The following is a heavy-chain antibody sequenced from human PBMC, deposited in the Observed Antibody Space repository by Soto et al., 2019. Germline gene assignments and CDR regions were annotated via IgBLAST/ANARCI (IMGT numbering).Heavy chain of an antibody. CDR2: INHSGST. D-gene: IGHD2-8*02. Sequence: PSETLSLTCAVYGGSFIGYYLTWIRQPPGTGLEWIGEINHSGSTNYNPSLKSRVTISVDTSKNQFSLKLTSVTAADTAVYYCARDKITGLFDYWGQGTLVTVSS. CDR1: GGSFIGYY. CDR3: ARDKITGLFDY. V-gene: IGHV4-34*01. J-gene: IGHJ4*02.